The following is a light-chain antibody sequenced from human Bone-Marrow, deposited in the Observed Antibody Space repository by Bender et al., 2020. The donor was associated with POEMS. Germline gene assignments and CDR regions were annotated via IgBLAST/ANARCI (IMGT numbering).Light chain of an antibody. Sequence: QSVLTQPPSASGTPGQRVTISCSGSSSNIGSNSVFWYQQLAGAAPKLLIHRDNQRPSGVPNRFSASKSGTSASMAISGLRSEDEADFYCAAWDDTLSGPVFGGGTKLTVV. J-gene: IGLJ3*02. V-gene: IGLV1-47*01. CDR3: AAWDDTLSGPV. CDR1: SSNIGSNS. CDR2: RDN.